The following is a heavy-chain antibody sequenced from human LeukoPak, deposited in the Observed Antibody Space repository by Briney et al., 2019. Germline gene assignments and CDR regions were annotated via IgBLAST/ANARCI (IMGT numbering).Heavy chain of an antibody. CDR3: AKEGIVAYYYYYMDV. CDR2: ISSSSGTR. V-gene: IGHV3-48*01. J-gene: IGHJ6*03. D-gene: IGHD1-26*01. Sequence: GGSLRLSYAASGGTFNSDDMNWVRQAPGMGLEWVSYISSSSGTRYYADSVKGRFTISRDNSKNTLYLQMNSLRAEDTAVYYCAKEGIVAYYYYYMDVWGKGTTVTVSS. CDR1: GGTFNSDD.